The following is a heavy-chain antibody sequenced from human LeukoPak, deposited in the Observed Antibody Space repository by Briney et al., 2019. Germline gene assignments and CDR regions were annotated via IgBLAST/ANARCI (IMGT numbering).Heavy chain of an antibody. Sequence: SETLSLTCAVSGGSISSGGYSWSWLRQPPGKGLEWIGYIYHSGSTYYNPSLKSRVTISVDRSKNQFSLKLSSVTAADTAVYYCARGPDDSSGFFDYWGQGTLVTVSS. D-gene: IGHD3-22*01. CDR3: ARGPDDSSGFFDY. CDR1: GGSISSGGYS. V-gene: IGHV4-30-2*01. CDR2: IYHSGST. J-gene: IGHJ4*02.